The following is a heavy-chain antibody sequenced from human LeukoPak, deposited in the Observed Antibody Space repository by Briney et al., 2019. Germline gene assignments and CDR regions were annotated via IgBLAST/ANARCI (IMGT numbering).Heavy chain of an antibody. J-gene: IGHJ4*02. CDR2: ISYVGNNK. Sequence: GGSLRLSCAASGFTFSSYGMHWVRQAPGKGLEWVAVISYVGNNKYYADPVKGRFTISRDNSKNTLYLQMNSLRAEDTAVYYCAKDLDIGAAGYYFDYWGQGTLVTVSS. CDR3: AKDLDIGAAGYYFDY. D-gene: IGHD6-13*01. V-gene: IGHV3-30*18. CDR1: GFTFSSYG.